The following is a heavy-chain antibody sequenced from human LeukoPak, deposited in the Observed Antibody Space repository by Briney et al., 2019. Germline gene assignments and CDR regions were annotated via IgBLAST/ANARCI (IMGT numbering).Heavy chain of an antibody. CDR3: ARGHAPFGYYYDSSGYYFNAFDI. Sequence: GGSLRLSCAASEFSVGSNYMTWVRQAPGKGLEWVAVISYDGSNKYYADSVKGRFTLSRDNSKNTLYLQMNSLRAEDTAVYYCARGHAPFGYYYDSSGYYFNAFDIWGQGTMVTVSS. D-gene: IGHD3-22*01. CDR2: ISYDGSNK. V-gene: IGHV3-30*03. J-gene: IGHJ3*02. CDR1: EFSVGSNY.